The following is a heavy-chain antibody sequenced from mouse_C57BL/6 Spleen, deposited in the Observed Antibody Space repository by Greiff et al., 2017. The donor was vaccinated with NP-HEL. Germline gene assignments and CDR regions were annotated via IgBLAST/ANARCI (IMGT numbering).Heavy chain of an antibody. CDR2: FHPYNDDT. CDR1: GYTFTTYP. D-gene: IGHD1-1*01. J-gene: IGHJ3*01. V-gene: IGHV1-47*01. CDR3: ATGYYYGSSPFAY. Sequence: VQLQQSGAELVKPGASVKMSCKASGYTFTTYPIEWMKQNHGKSLEWIGHFHPYNDDTKYNEKFKVKATLTVEKYSSTVYWELSRLTSDESAVYYWATGYYYGSSPFAYWGQGNRVTVAA.